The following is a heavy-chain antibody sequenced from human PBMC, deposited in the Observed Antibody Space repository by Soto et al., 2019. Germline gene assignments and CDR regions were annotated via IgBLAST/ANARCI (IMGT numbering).Heavy chain of an antibody. CDR3: ARGRRYCTTTSCYPPALFPYGMDV. CDR1: GYTFTNYD. J-gene: IGHJ6*02. CDR2: INPDSDNT. V-gene: IGHV1-8*01. Sequence: ASVKVSCKTSGYTFTNYDINWVRQAAGQGLEWMGWINPDSDNTGYAQKFQGRVTMTRDTSISTAYMELNSLRSEDTAVYYCARGRRYCTTTSCYPPALFPYGMDVWVQGTTVTVSS. D-gene: IGHD2-2*01.